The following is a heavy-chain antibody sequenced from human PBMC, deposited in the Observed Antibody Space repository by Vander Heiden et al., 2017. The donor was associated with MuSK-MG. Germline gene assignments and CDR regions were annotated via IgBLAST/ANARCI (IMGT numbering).Heavy chain of an antibody. CDR2: ITCSGGST. D-gene: IGHD3-22*01. CDR3: AKGYYYDTSGYTYYYYMDV. V-gene: IGHV3-23*01. CDR1: GFTFSRYA. J-gene: IGHJ6*03. Sequence: EVQLLESGGGLVQHGGSLRLSCAASGFTFSRYAMSWVRQAPGKGLGWVTGITCSGGSTYYADSVKGRFTISRDNSKNTLFLQMNSLRAEDTAVYYCAKGYYYDTSGYTYYYYMDVWGKGTTVTVSS.